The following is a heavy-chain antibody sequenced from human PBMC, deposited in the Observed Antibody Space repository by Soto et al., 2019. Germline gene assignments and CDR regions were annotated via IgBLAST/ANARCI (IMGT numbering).Heavy chain of an antibody. Sequence: SETLSLTCTVSGGSISSSSYYWGWIRQAPGKGLEWIGSIYYSGSTYYNPSLKSRVTISVDTSKNQFSLKLSSVTAADTAVYYCALSGYYNYYYYGMDVWGQGTTVT. V-gene: IGHV4-39*01. CDR2: IYYSGST. CDR3: ALSGYYNYYYYGMDV. CDR1: GGSISSSSYY. J-gene: IGHJ6*02. D-gene: IGHD3-22*01.